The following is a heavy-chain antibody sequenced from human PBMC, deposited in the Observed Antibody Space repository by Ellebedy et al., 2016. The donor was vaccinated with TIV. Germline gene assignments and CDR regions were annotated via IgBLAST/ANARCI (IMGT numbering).Heavy chain of an antibody. CDR3: AGERFGGPLRYADY. J-gene: IGHJ4*01. D-gene: IGHD3-16*01. CDR2: INPDSGGT. CDR1: GYRFTYNY. V-gene: IGHV1-2*02. Sequence: ASVKVSCKASGYRFTYNYIHWVRQAPGQGLEWMGWINPDSGGTDYAQKFQGRVIMTADSSITTAYMEVTSLTSNDTAVYYCAGERFGGPLRYADYWGQGTLGT.